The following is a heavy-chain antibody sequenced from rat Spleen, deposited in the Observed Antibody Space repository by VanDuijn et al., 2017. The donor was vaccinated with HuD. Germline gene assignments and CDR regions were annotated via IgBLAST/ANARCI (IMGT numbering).Heavy chain of an antibody. D-gene: IGHD1-12*02. Sequence: EVQLVESGGGLVQPGRSLKLSCAASGFTFSNYYMAWVRQAPTKGLAWVAYISTGGDNTYYRDSVKGRFTVSRDNAKRTLYLQLDSLRSEDTATYYCTTDTFYDGTYYPGGFDYWGQGVMVTVSS. V-gene: IGHV5-27*01. J-gene: IGHJ2*01. CDR2: ISTGGDNT. CDR1: GFTFSNYY. CDR3: TTDTFYDGTYYPGGFDY.